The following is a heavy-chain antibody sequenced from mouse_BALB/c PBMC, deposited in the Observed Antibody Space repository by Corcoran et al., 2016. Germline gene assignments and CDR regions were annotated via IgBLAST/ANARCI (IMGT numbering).Heavy chain of an antibody. CDR3: AREVPGGNPFDY. J-gene: IGHJ2*01. CDR2: IYPYNDGI. D-gene: IGHD2-1*01. V-gene: IGHV1S136*01. Sequence: EVQLQQSGPELVKPVASVKMSCKASGSTFTSYVIHWVKQKPGQGLEWIGYIYPYNDGIKYNEKFKGKATLTSDKSSSTAYMGLNSLTSEDSAVYYCAREVPGGNPFDYWGQGTTLAVSS. CDR1: GSTFTSYV.